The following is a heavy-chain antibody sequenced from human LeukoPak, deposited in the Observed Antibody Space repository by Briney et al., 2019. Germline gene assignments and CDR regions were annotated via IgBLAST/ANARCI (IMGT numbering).Heavy chain of an antibody. CDR2: ISSSGSTI. V-gene: IGHV3-11*01. CDR3: ARTHVLRFLEWLSYFDY. CDR1: GFTFSDYY. J-gene: IGHJ4*02. D-gene: IGHD3-3*01. Sequence: SGGSLRLSCAASGFTFSDYYMSWIRQAPGKGLEWVSYISSSGSTIHYADSVKGRFTISRDNAKNSLYLQMNSQRAEDTAVYYCARTHVLRFLEWLSYFDYWGQGTLVTVSS.